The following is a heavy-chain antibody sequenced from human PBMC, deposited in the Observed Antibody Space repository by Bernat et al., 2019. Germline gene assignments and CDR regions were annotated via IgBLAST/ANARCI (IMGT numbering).Heavy chain of an antibody. V-gene: IGHV4-30-4*01. Sequence: QVQLQESGPGLVKPSQTLSLTCTVSGGLISSGDHFWSWIRQPPGKGLEWIGYIDYGGSTYYNPSLESRLTISEDTSKNQFSLKMSSVTAADTAVYYCARGLGLGSYYSPFDYWGQGTLVTVSS. CDR2: IDYGGST. D-gene: IGHD3-10*01. CDR1: GGLISSGDHF. CDR3: ARGLGLGSYYSPFDY. J-gene: IGHJ4*02.